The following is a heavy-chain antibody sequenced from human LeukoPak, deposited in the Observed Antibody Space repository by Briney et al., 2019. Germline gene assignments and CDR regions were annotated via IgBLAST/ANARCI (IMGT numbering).Heavy chain of an antibody. D-gene: IGHD3-10*01. CDR3: ARYYGSGSYDY. CDR2: ISAYNGNT. CDR1: GYTFTGYY. J-gene: IGHJ4*02. Sequence: ASVKVSCKASGYTFTGYYMHWVRQAPGQGLEWMGWISAYNGNTNHAQKFQGRVTMTTDTSTSTAYMELRSLSSDDTAVYYCARYYGSGSYDYWGQGTLVTVSS. V-gene: IGHV1-18*04.